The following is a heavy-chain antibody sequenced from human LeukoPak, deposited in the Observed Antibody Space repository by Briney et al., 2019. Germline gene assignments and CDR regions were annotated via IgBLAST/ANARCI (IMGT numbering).Heavy chain of an antibody. J-gene: IGHJ4*02. CDR3: ARLLRNYCSGGSCYTYYFDY. V-gene: IGHV4-31*03. CDR2: IYYSGST. Sequence: SETLSLTCTVSGGSISSGGYYWSWIRQHPGKGLEWIGYIYYSGSTYYNPSLKSRVTISVDTSKNQFSLKLSSVTAADTAVYYCARLLRNYCSGGSCYTYYFDYWGQGTLVTVSS. D-gene: IGHD2-15*01. CDR1: GGSISSGGYY.